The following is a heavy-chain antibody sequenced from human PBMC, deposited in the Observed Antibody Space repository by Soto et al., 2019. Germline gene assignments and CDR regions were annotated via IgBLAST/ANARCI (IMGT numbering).Heavy chain of an antibody. V-gene: IGHV4-34*01. Sequence: SETLSLTCAVYGGSFSDYYWSWIRQPPGKGLEWIGEINHSGSTNYNPSLKSRVTISVDTSKNQFSLKLSSVTAADTAVYYCARGPTGELFDTLGYNQFDIWGQGTMVTVSS. CDR1: GGSFSDYY. CDR3: ARGPTGELFDTLGYNQFDI. D-gene: IGHD3-10*01. J-gene: IGHJ3*02. CDR2: INHSGST.